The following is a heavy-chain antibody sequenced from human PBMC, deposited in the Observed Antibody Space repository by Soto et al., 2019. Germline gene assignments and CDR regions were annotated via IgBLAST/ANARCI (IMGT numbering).Heavy chain of an antibody. CDR1: GGTFTSYA. CDR3: PIDASVHSWNIGSVFDS. D-gene: IGHD1-26*01. J-gene: IGHJ4*02. V-gene: IGHV1-69*04. Sequence: QVQLVQSGSEVKTPGSSVRVSCKASGGTFTSYAISWVRQAPGQGLAWMGRTIPLLGVAKYAQNLQGRDTITADLSTRISYMDLRSLRSEDTALYFCPIDASVHSWNIGSVFDSWGQGTLVTVAS. CDR2: TIPLLGVA.